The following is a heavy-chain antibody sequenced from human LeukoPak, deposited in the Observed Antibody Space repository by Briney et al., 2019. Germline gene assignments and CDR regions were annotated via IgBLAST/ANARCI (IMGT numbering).Heavy chain of an antibody. J-gene: IGHJ4*02. CDR3: ARGRVDY. CDR2: ISSSSSTI. Sequence: GGSLRLSCTASEFTFSKYDMHWVRQAAGRGLEWVSYISSSSSTIYYADSVKGRFTISRDNAKNSLYLQMNSLRAEDTAVYYCARGRVDYWGQGTLVTVSS. V-gene: IGHV3-48*01. CDR1: EFTFSKYD.